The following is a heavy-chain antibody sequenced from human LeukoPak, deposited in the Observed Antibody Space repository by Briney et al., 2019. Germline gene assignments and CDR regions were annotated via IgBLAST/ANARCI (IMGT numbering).Heavy chain of an antibody. CDR1: GGSISSYY. Sequence: ASETLSLTRTVSGGSISSYYWSWIRQPAGKGLEWIGRIYTSGSTNYNPSLKSRVTMSVDTSQNQFSLKLSSVTAADTAVYYCVRCPGTTLGYYYYYYMDVWGKGTTVTVSS. CDR3: VRCPGTTLGYYYYYYMDV. CDR2: IYTSGST. D-gene: IGHD1-1*01. J-gene: IGHJ6*03. V-gene: IGHV4-4*07.